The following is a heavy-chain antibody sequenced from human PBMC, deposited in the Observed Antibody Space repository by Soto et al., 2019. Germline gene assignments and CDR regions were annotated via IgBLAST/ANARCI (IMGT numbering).Heavy chain of an antibody. CDR3: ARGNHRWLQLWYFDL. CDR2: IIPIFGTV. Sequence: QVQLVQSGAEVKKPGSSVKVSCKASGGTFSNYPVSWVRQAPGRGLEWMGGIIPIFGTVNYAQKFQGRLTITADESPSTAYMELSSLRSEDTAVYYCARGNHRWLQLWYFDLWGRGTLVTVSS. V-gene: IGHV1-69*12. J-gene: IGHJ2*01. CDR1: GGTFSNYP. D-gene: IGHD5-12*01.